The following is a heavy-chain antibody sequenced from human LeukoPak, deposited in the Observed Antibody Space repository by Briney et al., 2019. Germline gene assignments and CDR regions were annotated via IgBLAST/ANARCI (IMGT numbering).Heavy chain of an antibody. Sequence: ASVKVSCKASGGTFSSYAISWVRQAPGQGLEWMGGITPIFGTANYAQKFQGRVTITADKSTSTAYMELSSLRSEDTAVYYCARGGISPRDWFDPRGQGTLVTVSS. CDR3: ARGGISPRDWFDP. V-gene: IGHV1-69*06. D-gene: IGHD3-16*01. J-gene: IGHJ5*02. CDR2: ITPIFGTA. CDR1: GGTFSSYA.